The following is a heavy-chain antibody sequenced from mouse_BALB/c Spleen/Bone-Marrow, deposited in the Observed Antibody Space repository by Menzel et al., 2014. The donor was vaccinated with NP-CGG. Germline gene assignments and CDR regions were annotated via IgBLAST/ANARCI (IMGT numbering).Heavy chain of an antibody. CDR1: GYSIXSDYA. V-gene: IGHV3-2*02. J-gene: IGHJ2*01. Sequence: DVKLQESGPGLVKPSQSLSLTCTVTGYSIXSDYAWNWIRQFPGNKLEWMGYIGYSGSTSYNPSLKSRISITRDTSKNQFFLQLNSVTTEDTATYYCARGRDYFDYWGQGTTLTVSS. CDR2: IGYSGST. CDR3: ARGRDYFDY.